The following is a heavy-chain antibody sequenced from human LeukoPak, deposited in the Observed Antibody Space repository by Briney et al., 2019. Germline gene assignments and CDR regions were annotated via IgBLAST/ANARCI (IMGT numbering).Heavy chain of an antibody. J-gene: IGHJ4*02. CDR1: GGSISSSNYY. CDR2: IYYTGAA. V-gene: IGHV4-31*06. CDR3: ARILVRTTWYFDY. D-gene: IGHD1-26*01. Sequence: SETLSLTCTVSGGSISSSNYYWGWIRQPPGKGLEWIAYIYYTGAAYYNPSLNSRVAISVDTSENHFSLDLTSVTAADTAVYYCARILVRTTWYFDYWGQGTLVTVSS.